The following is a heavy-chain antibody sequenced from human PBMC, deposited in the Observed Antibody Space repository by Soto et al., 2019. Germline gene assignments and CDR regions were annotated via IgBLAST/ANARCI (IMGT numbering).Heavy chain of an antibody. CDR3: ARDSTRSGYYGFGY. D-gene: IGHD3-3*01. Sequence: QVQLQESGPGLVKPSQTLSLTCTVSGGSISSGGYYWSWIRQHPGKGLEWIGYIYYSGSTYYNPSLKSRVTISVDKSKNQFSLKLSSVTAADTAVYYCARDSTRSGYYGFGYWGQGTLVTVSS. CDR2: IYYSGST. J-gene: IGHJ4*02. V-gene: IGHV4-31*03. CDR1: GGSISSGGYY.